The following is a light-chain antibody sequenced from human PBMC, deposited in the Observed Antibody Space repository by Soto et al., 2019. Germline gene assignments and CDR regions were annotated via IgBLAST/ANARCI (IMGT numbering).Light chain of an antibody. CDR1: QSVSSY. CDR2: DAS. V-gene: IGKV3-11*01. Sequence: EIVLTQSPATLSLSPGERATLSCRASQSVSSYLAWYQQKVGQAPRLLIYDASNRANGIPVRFSGSGSGTDFTLTISRLEPEDFAVYYCQQRSDWPPTFGQGTKVEI. CDR3: QQRSDWPPT. J-gene: IGKJ1*01.